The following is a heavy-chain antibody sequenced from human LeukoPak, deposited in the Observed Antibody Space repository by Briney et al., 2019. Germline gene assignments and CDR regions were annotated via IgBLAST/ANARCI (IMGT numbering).Heavy chain of an antibody. CDR3: ARANHYDFWSGYYTGGYYFDY. J-gene: IGHJ4*02. D-gene: IGHD3-3*01. CDR1: GGSFSGYY. CDR2: INHSGST. V-gene: IGHV4-34*01. Sequence: PSETLSLTCAVYGGSFSGYYWSWIRQPPGKGLEWIGEINHSGSTNYNPSLKSRVTISVDTSKNQFSLKLSSVTAADTAVYYCARANHYDFWSGYYTGGYYFDYWGQGTLVTVSS.